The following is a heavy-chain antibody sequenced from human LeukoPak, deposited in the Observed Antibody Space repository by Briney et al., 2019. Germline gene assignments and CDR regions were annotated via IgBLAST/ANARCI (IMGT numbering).Heavy chain of an antibody. CDR3: ARGYAYGPNYYFDY. CDR2: IYYSGST. V-gene: IGHV4-59*01. J-gene: IGHJ4*02. CDR1: RGSISNYY. Sequence: SETLSLTCSFSRGSISNYYWSWVRQPPGKGLEWIGYIYYSGSTDYNPSLKSRVTISIDTSKNHFSLRLSSVTAADTASYYCARGYAYGPNYYFDYWGQGTLVTVSS. D-gene: IGHD5-18*01.